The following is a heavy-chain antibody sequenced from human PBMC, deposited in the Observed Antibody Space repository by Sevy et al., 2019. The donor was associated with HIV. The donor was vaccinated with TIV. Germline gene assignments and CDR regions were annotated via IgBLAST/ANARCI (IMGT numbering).Heavy chain of an antibody. CDR2: ISGSGGST. J-gene: IGHJ6*02. CDR1: GFTFSSYA. Sequence: GGSLRLSCAASGFTFSSYAMSWVRQAPGKGLEWVSAISGSGGSTYYADSVEGRFTISRDNSKNTLYLQMNSLRAEDTAVYYCAKDVLYYYYGMDVWGQGTTVTVSS. V-gene: IGHV3-23*01. CDR3: AKDVLYYYYGMDV.